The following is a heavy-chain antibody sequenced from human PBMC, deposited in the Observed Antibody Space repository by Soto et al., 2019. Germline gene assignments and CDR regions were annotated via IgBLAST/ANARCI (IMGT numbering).Heavy chain of an antibody. Sequence: ASVKLSCKASGGTFSSYAISCVRQAPGQGLEWMGGIIPIFGTANYAQKFQGRVTITADESTSTAYMELSSLRSEDTAVYYCARDGTVPNGYYGMDVWGQGTTVTVSS. J-gene: IGHJ6*02. V-gene: IGHV1-69*13. CDR3: ARDGTVPNGYYGMDV. D-gene: IGHD4-4*01. CDR2: IIPIFGTA. CDR1: GGTFSSYA.